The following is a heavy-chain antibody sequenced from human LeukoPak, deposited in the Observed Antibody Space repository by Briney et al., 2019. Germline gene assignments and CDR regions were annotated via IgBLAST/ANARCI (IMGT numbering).Heavy chain of an antibody. D-gene: IGHD2-15*01. CDR2: IYYGGST. V-gene: IGHV4-59*01. J-gene: IGHJ4*02. CDR3: ARLGYCSGGSCYPATPYYFDY. CDR1: GGSISSYY. Sequence: SETLSLTRTVSGGSISSYYWSWIRQPPGKGLEWIGYIYYGGSTNYNPSLKSRVTISVDTSKNQFSLKLSSVTAADTAVYYCARLGYCSGGSCYPATPYYFDYWGQGTLVTVSS.